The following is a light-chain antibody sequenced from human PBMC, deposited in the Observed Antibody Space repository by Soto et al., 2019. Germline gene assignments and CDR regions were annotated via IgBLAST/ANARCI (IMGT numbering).Light chain of an antibody. CDR3: QPSYSTPT. V-gene: IGKV1-9*01. CDR2: AAS. CDR1: QGISSY. J-gene: IGKJ5*01. Sequence: DIQLTQSPSSRSSSLGDRVTITCRASQGISSYLAWYQQKPGKAPKLLIYAASTLQSGVPSRFRGIGSGTDFTFTISSMQPEDIATYYCQPSYSTPTFGQGTRLEI.